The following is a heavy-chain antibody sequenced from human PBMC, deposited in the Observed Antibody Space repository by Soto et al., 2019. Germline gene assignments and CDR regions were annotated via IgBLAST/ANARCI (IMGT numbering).Heavy chain of an antibody. CDR3: ARPPFPGCITAICYPLDF. D-gene: IGHD2-21*02. Sequence: QVQLVQSGAEVKNPGASVKVSCKASGYTFTHYYINWVRQAPGQGLEWMGMINPSGGSTSYAQKFQGRLTMTTDTSTNTVYMELRSLRSEDTAAYYCARPPFPGCITAICYPLDFWGQGALVTVSS. J-gene: IGHJ4*02. V-gene: IGHV1-46*01. CDR2: INPSGGST. CDR1: GYTFTHYY.